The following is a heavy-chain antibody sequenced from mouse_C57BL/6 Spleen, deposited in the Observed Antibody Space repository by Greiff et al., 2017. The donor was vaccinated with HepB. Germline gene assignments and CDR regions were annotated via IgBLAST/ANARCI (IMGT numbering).Heavy chain of an antibody. Sequence: VQLQQPGAELVRPGSSVKLSCKASGYTFTSYWMDWVKQRPGQGLEWIGNIYPSDSETHYNQKFKDKATLTVDKSSSTAYMQLSSLTSEDSAVYYCARSYYSNPWYFDVWGTGTTVTVSS. CDR1: GYTFTSYW. J-gene: IGHJ1*03. CDR2: IYPSDSET. D-gene: IGHD2-5*01. V-gene: IGHV1-61*01. CDR3: ARSYYSNPWYFDV.